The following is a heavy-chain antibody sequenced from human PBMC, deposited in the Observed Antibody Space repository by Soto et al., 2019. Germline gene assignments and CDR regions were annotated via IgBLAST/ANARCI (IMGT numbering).Heavy chain of an antibody. J-gene: IGHJ6*02. Sequence: GGSLRLSCAAAGFTFSSYGMHWVRQAPGKGLEWVAVIWYDGSKKYYADSVKGRFTIDRDNSKNTLYLQMNSLRAEDPAMYYCASDENYGMDVWGQGTTANISS. CDR1: GFTFSSYG. CDR2: IWYDGSKK. V-gene: IGHV3-33*01. CDR3: ASDENYGMDV.